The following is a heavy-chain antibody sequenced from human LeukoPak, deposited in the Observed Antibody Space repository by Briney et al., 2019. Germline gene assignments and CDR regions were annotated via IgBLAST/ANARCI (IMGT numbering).Heavy chain of an antibody. CDR2: IYYSGST. CDR1: GGSISSYY. Sequence: PSETLSLTCTVSGGSISSYYWSWIRQPPGKGLEWIGYIYYSGSTNYNPSLKSRVTISVDTSKNQFSLKLSSVTAADTAVYYCARHVTDTARFFDYWGQGTLVTVSS. V-gene: IGHV4-59*08. J-gene: IGHJ4*02. D-gene: IGHD5-18*01. CDR3: ARHVTDTARFFDY.